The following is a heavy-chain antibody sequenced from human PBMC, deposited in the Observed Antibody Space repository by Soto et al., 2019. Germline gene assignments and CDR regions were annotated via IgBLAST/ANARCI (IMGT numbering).Heavy chain of an antibody. CDR1: GFTFSSYW. CDR3: ARVGWELLDHAFDI. V-gene: IGHV3-74*01. J-gene: IGHJ3*02. CDR2: INSDGSST. D-gene: IGHD1-26*01. Sequence: GGSLRLSCAASGFTFSSYWMHWVRQAPGKGLVWVSRINSDGSSTSHADSVKGRFTISRDNAKNMLYLQMNSLRAEDTAVYYCARVGWELLDHAFDIWGQGTMVTVSS.